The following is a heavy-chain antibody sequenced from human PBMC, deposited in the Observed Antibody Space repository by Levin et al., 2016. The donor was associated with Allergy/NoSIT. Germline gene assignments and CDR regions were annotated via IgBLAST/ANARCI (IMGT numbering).Heavy chain of an antibody. D-gene: IGHD4-11*01. CDR2: ISASAVGT. J-gene: IGHJ4*02. V-gene: IGHV3-23*01. Sequence: VRQAPGKGLEWVSGISASAVGTYYADSVRGRFTISRDNSKNTVNLQMNSLRDEDTAVYYCAKESSYSDYFDYWGQGTLVTVSS. CDR3: AKESSYSDYFDY.